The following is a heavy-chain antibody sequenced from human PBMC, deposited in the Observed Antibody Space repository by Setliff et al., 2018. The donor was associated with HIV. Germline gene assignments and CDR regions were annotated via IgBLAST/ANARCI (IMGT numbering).Heavy chain of an antibody. Sequence: VASVMVSCKASGYTFTGYFIHWVRQAPGQGLEWMGQINPNRGDTKSHHKFADRLIMSRDTSLTTVYMELTSLRSDDTAVYYCARVSSFNKIIREAFDIWGQGTLVTVSS. V-gene: IGHV1-2*06. CDR3: ARVSSFNKIIREAFDI. CDR2: INPNRGDT. CDR1: GYTFTGYF. J-gene: IGHJ3*02. D-gene: IGHD3-10*01.